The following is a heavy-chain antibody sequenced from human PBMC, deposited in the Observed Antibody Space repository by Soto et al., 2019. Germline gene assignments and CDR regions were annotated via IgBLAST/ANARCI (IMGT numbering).Heavy chain of an antibody. J-gene: IGHJ4*02. D-gene: IGHD5-12*01. CDR2: ISNDENIK. CDR3: ARGLRGVLDY. V-gene: IGHV3-33*01. Sequence: GGSLRLSCVASGFNFGNFGMHWVRQAPGKGLEWLTVISNDENIKQDSVRGRFAIARDNSKNTLYLHLTSLRAEDTAIYYCARGLRGVLDYWGQGTMVTVYS. CDR1: GFNFGNFG.